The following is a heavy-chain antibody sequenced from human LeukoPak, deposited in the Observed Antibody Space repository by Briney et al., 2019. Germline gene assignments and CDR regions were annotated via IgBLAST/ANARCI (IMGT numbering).Heavy chain of an antibody. J-gene: IGHJ4*02. V-gene: IGHV3-64*01. CDR3: ARDRSASFDY. Sequence: GGSLRLSCAASGFTLSSYAMHWVRQAPWKGLEYVSAISSNGGSTYYANSVKGRFTISRDNSKNTLYLQMGSLRAEDMAVYYCARDRSASFDYWGQGTLVTVSS. D-gene: IGHD3-16*01. CDR2: ISSNGGST. CDR1: GFTLSSYA.